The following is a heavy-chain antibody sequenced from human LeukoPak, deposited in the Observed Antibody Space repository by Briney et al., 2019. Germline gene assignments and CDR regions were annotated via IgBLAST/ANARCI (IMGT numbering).Heavy chain of an antibody. D-gene: IGHD6-6*01. J-gene: IGHJ5*02. CDR1: GYSFTTYW. Sequence: GGSLKISCKGSGYSFTTYWIGWVRQMPGKDLEWMGIIYPGDSDTRYSPSFQGQVTLSADKSTSTAYLQWSSLKASDTAMYYCARQKYGSSWRPFDPWGQGTLVTVSS. CDR2: IYPGDSDT. CDR3: ARQKYGSSWRPFDP. V-gene: IGHV5-51*01.